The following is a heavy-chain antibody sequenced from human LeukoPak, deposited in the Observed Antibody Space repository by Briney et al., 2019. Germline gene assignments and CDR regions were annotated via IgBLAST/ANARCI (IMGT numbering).Heavy chain of an antibody. CDR3: ARSAVAGTPFQFGY. D-gene: IGHD6-19*01. V-gene: IGHV4-59*08. Sequence: SETLSLTCTVSGGSISSYYWSWIRQPPGKGLEWIGYIYYSGSTNYNPSLKSRVTISVDTSKNQFSLKLSSVTAADTAVYYCARSAVAGTPFQFGYWGQGTLVTVSS. J-gene: IGHJ4*02. CDR2: IYYSGST. CDR1: GGSISSYY.